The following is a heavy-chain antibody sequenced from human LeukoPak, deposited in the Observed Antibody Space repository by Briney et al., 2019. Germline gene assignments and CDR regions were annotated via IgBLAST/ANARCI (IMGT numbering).Heavy chain of an antibody. J-gene: IGHJ4*02. Sequence: VASVKVSCKVSGYTLTELSMHWVRQAPGKGLEWMGGFDPEDGETIYAQKFQGRVTMTEDTSTDTAYMELSSPRSEDTAVYYCATNYYGSGPLDYWGQGTLVTVSS. CDR3: ATNYYGSGPLDY. CDR1: GYTLTELS. CDR2: FDPEDGET. V-gene: IGHV1-24*01. D-gene: IGHD3-10*01.